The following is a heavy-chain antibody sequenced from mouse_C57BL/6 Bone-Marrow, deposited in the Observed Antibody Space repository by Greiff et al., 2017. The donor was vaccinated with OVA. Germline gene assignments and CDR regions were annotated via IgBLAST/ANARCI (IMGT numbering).Heavy chain of an antibody. J-gene: IGHJ3*01. CDR1: GYTFTDYE. D-gene: IGHD4-1*01. V-gene: IGHV1-15*01. Sequence: VQLQQSGAELVRPGASVTLSCKASGYTFTDYEMHWVKQTPVHGLEWIGAIDPETGGTAYNQKFKGKAILTADKSSSTAYMELRSLTSEDSAVYYCTREGLGAYWGQGTLVTVSA. CDR2: IDPETGGT. CDR3: TREGLGAY.